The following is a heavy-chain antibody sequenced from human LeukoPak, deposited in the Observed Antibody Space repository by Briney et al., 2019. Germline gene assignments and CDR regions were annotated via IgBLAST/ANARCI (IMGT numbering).Heavy chain of an antibody. Sequence: GGSLRLSCAASGFTFSSYAMSWVRQAPGKGLEWVSAISGSGGSTYYADSVKGRFTISRDNSKNTLYLQMNSLRAEDRAVYYCAKVIMFGGVIVYDAFDIWGQGTMVTVSS. CDR3: AKVIMFGGVIVYDAFDI. CDR2: ISGSGGST. J-gene: IGHJ3*02. CDR1: GFTFSSYA. D-gene: IGHD3-16*02. V-gene: IGHV3-23*01.